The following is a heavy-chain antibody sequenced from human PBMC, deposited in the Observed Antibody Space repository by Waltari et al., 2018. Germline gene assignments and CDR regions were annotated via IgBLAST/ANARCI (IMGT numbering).Heavy chain of an antibody. V-gene: IGHV3-30*02. Sequence: QVQLVESGGGVVQPGGSLRLSCAVFGYTFPTYGMPWVRQPPGKGLEWVAFIRKDGSDKWYADSVTGRFTISRDDSKNTLYLQMNSLRPEDTAVYYCARDGGGHRLDYWGQGTLVTVSS. CDR3: ARDGGGHRLDY. J-gene: IGHJ4*02. D-gene: IGHD3-16*01. CDR2: IRKDGSDK. CDR1: GYTFPTYG.